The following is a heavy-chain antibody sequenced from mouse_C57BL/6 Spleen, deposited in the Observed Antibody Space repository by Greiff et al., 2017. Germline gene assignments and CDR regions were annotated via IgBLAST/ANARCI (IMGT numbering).Heavy chain of an antibody. CDR3: ARSVYYYGSRYWYFDV. V-gene: IGHV1-81*01. D-gene: IGHD1-1*01. Sequence: QVHVKQSGAELARPGASVKLSCKASGYTFTSYGISWVKQRTGQGLEWIGEIYPRSGNTYYNEKFKGKATLTADKSSSTAYMELRSLTSEDSAVYVCARSVYYYGSRYWYFDVWGTGTTVTVSS. CDR1: GYTFTSYG. CDR2: IYPRSGNT. J-gene: IGHJ1*03.